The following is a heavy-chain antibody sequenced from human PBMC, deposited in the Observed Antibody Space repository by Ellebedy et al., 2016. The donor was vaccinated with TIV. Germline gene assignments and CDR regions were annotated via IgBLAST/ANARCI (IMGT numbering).Heavy chain of an antibody. J-gene: IGHJ4*02. D-gene: IGHD1-1*01. CDR1: GFTFSSYT. Sequence: GESLKISXAASGFTFSSYTMNWVRQAPGKGLEWVSYISSSSGTKFYADSVKGRFTISRDNSKNTLYLQMNSLRADDTAVYYCAKGTSNWDYWGQGTLVTVSS. V-gene: IGHV3-48*01. CDR2: ISSSSGTK. CDR3: AKGTSNWDY.